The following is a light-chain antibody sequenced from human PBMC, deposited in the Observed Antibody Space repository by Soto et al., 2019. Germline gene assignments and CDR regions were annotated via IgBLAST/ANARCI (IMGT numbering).Light chain of an antibody. Sequence: DIQVTQSPPTLSASVGDRVTITCRASQAISSYLAWYQQKPGKPPKLLIYGASTLQSDVPSRFSGSGSGTEFTLTVSSLQAEDFGTYYCQQYHTFPLTFGGGTKVDIK. V-gene: IGKV1-9*01. CDR1: QAISSY. CDR2: GAS. J-gene: IGKJ4*01. CDR3: QQYHTFPLT.